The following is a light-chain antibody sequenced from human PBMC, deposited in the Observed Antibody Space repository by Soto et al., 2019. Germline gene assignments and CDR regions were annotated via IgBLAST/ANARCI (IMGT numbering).Light chain of an antibody. CDR2: SNN. J-gene: IGLJ2*01. CDR3: AAWDDSLNGVV. CDR1: NSNIGSNI. V-gene: IGLV1-44*01. Sequence: QSVLTQPPSASGTPGQRVTISCSGCNSNIGSNIVNWYQQLPGTAPKLLIYSNNQRPSGVPDRFSGSKSGTSASLAISGLQSEDEADYYCAAWDDSLNGVVFGGGTKVTVL.